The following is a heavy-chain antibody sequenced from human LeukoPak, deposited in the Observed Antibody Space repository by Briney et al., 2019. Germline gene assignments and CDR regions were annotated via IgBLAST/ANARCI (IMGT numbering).Heavy chain of an antibody. V-gene: IGHV3-21*01. CDR1: GFTFSSYS. CDR2: ISSSGSYM. Sequence: GGSLRLSCAASGFTFSSYSMNWVRQAPGKGLEWVSSISSSGSYMYYADSLKGRFTSSRDNAKNSLYLQMNSLRAEDTAVYYCARDLCSGGSCYSIDYWGQGTLVTVSS. D-gene: IGHD2-15*01. CDR3: ARDLCSGGSCYSIDY. J-gene: IGHJ4*02.